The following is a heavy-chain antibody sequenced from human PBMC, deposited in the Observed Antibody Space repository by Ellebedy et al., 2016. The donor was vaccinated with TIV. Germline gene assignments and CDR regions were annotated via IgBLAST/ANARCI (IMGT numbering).Heavy chain of an antibody. CDR1: GGSISSYY. D-gene: IGHD1-26*01. CDR3: ASVGIVGGSLDY. CDR2: IYFSGST. V-gene: IGHV4-59*01. Sequence: SETLSLTCTVSGGSISSYYWSWIRQPPGKGLEWIGYIYFSGSTNYNPSLKSRVTIAVDTSKNQFALRLTPVTAAGTAVYYCASVGIVGGSLDYWGQGALVTVSS. J-gene: IGHJ4*02.